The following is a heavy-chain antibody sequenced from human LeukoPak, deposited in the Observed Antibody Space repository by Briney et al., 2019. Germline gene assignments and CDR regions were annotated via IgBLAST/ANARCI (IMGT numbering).Heavy chain of an antibody. Sequence: ASVKVSCKASGGTFSSYAISWVRQAPGQGLAWMGGIIPIFGTANYAQKFQGRVTITADESTSTAYMELSSLRSEDTAVYYCASYYGGNFDYWGQGTLVTVSS. V-gene: IGHV1-69*13. CDR3: ASYYGGNFDY. J-gene: IGHJ4*02. CDR1: GGTFSSYA. CDR2: IIPIFGTA. D-gene: IGHD4-23*01.